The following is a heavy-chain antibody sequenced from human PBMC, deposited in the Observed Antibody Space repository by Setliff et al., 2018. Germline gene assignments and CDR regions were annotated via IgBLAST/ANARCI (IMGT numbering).Heavy chain of an antibody. J-gene: IGHJ5*02. CDR2: FYTSGIT. CDR1: GGSINSGSYY. D-gene: IGHD3-22*01. Sequence: SETLSLTCTVSGGSINSGSYYWTWIRQPAGKGLEWIGHFYTSGITSYNPSLKSRVTISVDTSKNQFSLKLSSVTAADTAVYYCVTAASARSRWYDMGWFDPWGQGTLVTVSS. CDR3: VTAASARSRWYDMGWFDP. V-gene: IGHV4-61*09.